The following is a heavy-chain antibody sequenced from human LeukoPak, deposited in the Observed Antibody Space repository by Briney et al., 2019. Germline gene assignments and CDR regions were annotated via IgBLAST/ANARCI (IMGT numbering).Heavy chain of an antibody. CDR2: MNPNSGNT. J-gene: IGHJ4*02. Sequence: ASVKVSCKASGYTFTSYDINWVRQATGQGLEWMGWMNPNSGNTGYAQKFQGRVTMTRNTSISTAYMELRSLRSDDTAVYYCARDGIAYCGGDCYHIFDYWGQGTLVTVSS. CDR3: ARDGIAYCGGDCYHIFDY. V-gene: IGHV1-8*01. CDR1: GYTFTSYD. D-gene: IGHD2-21*02.